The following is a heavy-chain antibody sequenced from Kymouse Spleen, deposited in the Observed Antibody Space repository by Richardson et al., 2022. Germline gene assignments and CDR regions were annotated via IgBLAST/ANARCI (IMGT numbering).Heavy chain of an antibody. CDR3: TTHSSSWYRDFDY. Sequence: EVQLVESGGGLVKPGGSLRLSCAASGFTFSNAWMSWVRQAPGKGLEWVGRIKSKTDGGTTDYAAPVKGRFTISRDDSKNTLYLQMNSLKTEDTAVYYCTTHSSSWYRDFDYWGQGTLVTVSS. V-gene: IGHV3-15*01. CDR2: IKSKTDGGTT. CDR1: GFTFSNAW. J-gene: IGHJ4*02. D-gene: IGHD6-13*01.